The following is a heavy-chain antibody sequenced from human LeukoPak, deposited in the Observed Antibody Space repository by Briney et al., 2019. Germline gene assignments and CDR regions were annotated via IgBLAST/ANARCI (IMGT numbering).Heavy chain of an antibody. D-gene: IGHD6-19*01. V-gene: IGHV3-48*01. Sequence: GGSLRLSCAASGSTFSSYSMNWVRQAPGKGLEWVSYISSSSSTIYYADSVKGRFTISRDNAKNSLYLQMNSLRAEDTAVYYCASLAVGAFFDYWGQGTLVTVSS. J-gene: IGHJ4*02. CDR1: GSTFSSYS. CDR2: ISSSSSTI. CDR3: ASLAVGAFFDY.